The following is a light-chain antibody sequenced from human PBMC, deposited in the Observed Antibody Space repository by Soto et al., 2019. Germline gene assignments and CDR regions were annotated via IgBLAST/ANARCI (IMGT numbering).Light chain of an antibody. Sequence: EIVLTQSPGTLSLSPGERATLSCRASQSVSSSYLAWYQQKPGQAPRLLIYGASSRATGIPDRFSGSGSGTDFTLTISRLEPEYFAVYYCHQYGSLYTFGQGTKLEI. CDR2: GAS. V-gene: IGKV3-20*01. CDR3: HQYGSLYT. CDR1: QSVSSSY. J-gene: IGKJ2*01.